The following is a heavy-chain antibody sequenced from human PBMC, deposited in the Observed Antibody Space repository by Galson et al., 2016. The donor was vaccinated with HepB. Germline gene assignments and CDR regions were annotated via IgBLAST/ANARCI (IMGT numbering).Heavy chain of an antibody. V-gene: IGHV1-18*04. CDR2: ISAYNGNT. CDR1: GYTFTTYG. Sequence: SVKVSCKASGYTFTTYGISWVRQAPGQGLEWMGWISAYNGNTNYAQKLQGRVTMTTDTSTTTAYMELRSLRSDDTAVYYCARDFPEEGYCSGGSCYRHAGYFQPWGQGTLVTVSS. J-gene: IGHJ1*01. D-gene: IGHD2-15*01. CDR3: ARDFPEEGYCSGGSCYRHAGYFQP.